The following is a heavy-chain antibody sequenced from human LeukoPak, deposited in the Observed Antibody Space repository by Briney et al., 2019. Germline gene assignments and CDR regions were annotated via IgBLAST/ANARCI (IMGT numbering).Heavy chain of an antibody. CDR3: ARRLYPYAFDI. V-gene: IGHV4-59*11. CDR2: IDHSGST. J-gene: IGHJ3*02. D-gene: IGHD2-8*01. CDR1: GGSISSHY. Sequence: SETLSLTCTVSGGSISSHYWSWIRQPPGKGLEWTGYIDHSGSTNYNPSLQSRVTISVDMSNNQFSPKLRSVTAADTAVYYCARRLYPYAFDIWGQGTMVTVSS.